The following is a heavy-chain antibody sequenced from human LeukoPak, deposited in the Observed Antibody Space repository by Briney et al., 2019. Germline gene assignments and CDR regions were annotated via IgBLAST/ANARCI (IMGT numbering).Heavy chain of an antibody. V-gene: IGHV4-4*09. CDR3: ARVGDTSSYYYFLDF. D-gene: IGHD3-22*01. CDR2: IFSRGNT. CDR1: GGSMSNYY. J-gene: IGHJ4*02. Sequence: PSETLSLTCSVPGGSMSNYYWTWIRQPPGKGLEWIGYIFSRGNTNYNPSLKSRVTISVDTSKSQFSLKLNSVTAADTAVYYCARVGDTSSYYYFLDFWGQGTLVTVSS.